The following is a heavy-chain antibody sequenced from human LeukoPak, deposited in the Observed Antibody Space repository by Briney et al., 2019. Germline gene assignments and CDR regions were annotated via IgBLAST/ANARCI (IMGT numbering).Heavy chain of an antibody. CDR2: INPNSGGT. CDR3: ARGGPVGAINWFDP. CDR1: GYTSTGYY. J-gene: IGHJ5*02. V-gene: IGHV1-2*04. Sequence: GASVKVSCKASGYTSTGYYMHWVRQAPGQGLEWMGWINPNSGGTNYAQKFQGWVTMTRDTSISTAYMELSRLRSDDTAVYYCARGGPVGAINWFDPWGQGTLVTVSS. D-gene: IGHD1-26*01.